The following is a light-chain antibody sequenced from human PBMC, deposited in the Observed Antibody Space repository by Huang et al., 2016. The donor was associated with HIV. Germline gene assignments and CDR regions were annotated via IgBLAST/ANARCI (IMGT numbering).Light chain of an antibody. V-gene: IGKV3-15*01. CDR1: QYISNN. J-gene: IGKJ2*01. CDR3: QQYNNWPPGYT. CDR2: GAS. Sequence: EIVLPQSPAILSVSPGERVTLSCRASQYISNNLAWYQQQPGQAPRLLIHGASTRATRIPARFSGSGSGTEFTLTVNSLHSEDFAVYYCQQYNNWPPGYTFGQGTNLEIK.